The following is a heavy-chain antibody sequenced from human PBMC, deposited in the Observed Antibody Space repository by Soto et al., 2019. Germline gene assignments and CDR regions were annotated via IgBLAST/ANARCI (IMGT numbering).Heavy chain of an antibody. D-gene: IGHD4-17*01. CDR1: GFSFRSYY. V-gene: IGHV3-21*06. J-gene: IGHJ3*02. CDR3: ARALQMVTTHAFDI. CDR2: ISPSSSFL. Sequence: GGSLRLSCAASGFSFRSYYLNWVRQAPGRGLEWVSSISPSSSFLSYADSVKGRFTISRDNAKSSVHLQMNSLRAEDTAVYFCARALQMVTTHAFDIWGQGTMVTVSS.